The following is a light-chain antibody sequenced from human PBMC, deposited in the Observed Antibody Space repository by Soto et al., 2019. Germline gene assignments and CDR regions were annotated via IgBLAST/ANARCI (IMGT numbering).Light chain of an antibody. V-gene: IGKV3-11*01. J-gene: IGKJ5*01. Sequence: IVMTQSPATLSVSPGDRATLSCRASQSVSINLAWYQQKPRQSPRLLIYDASNRATGIPARFSGSGSGTDFTLTISSLEPEDFAVYYCQHRSSWPGSFGQGTRLEIK. CDR1: QSVSIN. CDR3: QHRSSWPGS. CDR2: DAS.